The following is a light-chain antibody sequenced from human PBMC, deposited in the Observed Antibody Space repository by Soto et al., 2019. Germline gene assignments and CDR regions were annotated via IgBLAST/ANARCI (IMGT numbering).Light chain of an antibody. CDR2: EVS. CDR1: SSDVGGYNY. V-gene: IGLV2-14*01. CDR3: NSYTTSSTYV. Sequence: LTQPASVSGSPGQSITISCTGTSSDVGGYNYVSWYQHLPGEAPKLILFEVSKRPSGVSDRFSGSKSGNTASLTISGLQAEDEADYFCNSYTTSSTYVFGSGTKVTVL. J-gene: IGLJ1*01.